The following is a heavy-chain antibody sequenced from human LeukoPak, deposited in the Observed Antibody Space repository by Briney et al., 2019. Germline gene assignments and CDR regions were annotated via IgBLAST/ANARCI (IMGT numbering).Heavy chain of an antibody. CDR3: ARSDYTNY. J-gene: IGHJ4*02. Sequence: GGSPRLSCAASGFTFSSYWMHWVRQAPGKGLVWVSRIKSDGSSTTYADSVKGRFTISRDNAKNTLYLQMNSLRAEDTAVYYCARSDYTNYWGQGTLVTVSS. D-gene: IGHD3-3*01. V-gene: IGHV3-74*01. CDR2: IKSDGSST. CDR1: GFTFSSYW.